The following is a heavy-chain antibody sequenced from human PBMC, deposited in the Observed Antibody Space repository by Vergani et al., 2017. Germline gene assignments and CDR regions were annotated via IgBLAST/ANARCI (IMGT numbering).Heavy chain of an antibody. Sequence: QVQLMQSGAEVKKPGSSMKVSCKASGGTFSSNAINWVRQAPGQGLEWMGRVLPLFGTTSYAHKFQARVTITADVSTTTAYLDLHNLRSEDTAVYYCVREPVGDDCYGGPFGYWVQGTLVTVS. D-gene: IGHD2-21*02. V-gene: IGHV1-69*13. CDR1: GGTFSSNA. J-gene: IGHJ4*02. CDR3: VREPVGDDCYGGPFGY. CDR2: VLPLFGTT.